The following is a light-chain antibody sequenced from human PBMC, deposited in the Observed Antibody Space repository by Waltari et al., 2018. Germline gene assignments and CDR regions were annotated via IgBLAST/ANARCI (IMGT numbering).Light chain of an antibody. CDR1: QSVSKY. V-gene: IGKV3-20*01. CDR3: QNHERLPAT. J-gene: IGKJ1*01. Sequence: EVVLTQSPGTLSLSPGERATLSCRASQSVSKYLAWYQQRPGQAPRLLIYAASTRATGVSDRFSGRGFGTDFSLTISRLEPEDFAVYFCQNHERLPATFGQGTKVEIK. CDR2: AAS.